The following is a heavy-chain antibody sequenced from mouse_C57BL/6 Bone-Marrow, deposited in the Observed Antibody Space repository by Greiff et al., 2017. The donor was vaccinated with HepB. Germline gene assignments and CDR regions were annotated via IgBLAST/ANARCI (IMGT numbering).Heavy chain of an antibody. CDR3: TTSTVVATDYAMDY. CDR2: IDPENGDT. D-gene: IGHD1-1*01. CDR1: GYAFSSYW. Sequence: EVQLQQSGAELVKPGASVKISCKASGYAFSSYWMNWVKQRPEQGLEWIGWIDPENGDTEYASKFQGKATITADTSSNTAYLQLSSLTSEDTAVYYCTTSTVVATDYAMDYWGQGTSVTVSS. J-gene: IGHJ4*01. V-gene: IGHV14-4*01.